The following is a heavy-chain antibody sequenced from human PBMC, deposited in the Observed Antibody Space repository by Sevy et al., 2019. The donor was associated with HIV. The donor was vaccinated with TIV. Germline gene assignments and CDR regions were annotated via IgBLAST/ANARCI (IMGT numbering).Heavy chain of an antibody. Sequence: GGSLRLSCVASGFTFNTHVMNWVRQAPAKGLEWVSSISGFGNTYYVDSVRGRFTISRDNAKNTLYLQMNSLRADDTAVYYCAKVLNPALESMMEVTVRSLKGFDVWGQGTMVTVSS. V-gene: IGHV3-23*01. D-gene: IGHD3-22*01. CDR1: GFTFNTHV. CDR3: AKVLNPALESMMEVTVRSLKGFDV. J-gene: IGHJ3*01. CDR2: ISGFGNT.